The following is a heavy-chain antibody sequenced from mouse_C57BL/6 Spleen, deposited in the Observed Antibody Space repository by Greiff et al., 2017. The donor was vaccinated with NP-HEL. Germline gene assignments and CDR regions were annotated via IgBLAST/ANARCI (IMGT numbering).Heavy chain of an antibody. J-gene: IGHJ2*01. CDR3: ARYYGSSYDY. Sequence: QVQLQQSGPELVKPGASVKISCKASGYAFSSSWMNWVKQRPGKGLEWIGRIYPGDGDTNYNGKFQGKATLTADKSSSTAYMQLSSLTSEDSAVYFCARYYGSSYDYWGQGTTLTVSS. V-gene: IGHV1-82*01. CDR2: IYPGDGDT. D-gene: IGHD1-1*01. CDR1: GYAFSSSW.